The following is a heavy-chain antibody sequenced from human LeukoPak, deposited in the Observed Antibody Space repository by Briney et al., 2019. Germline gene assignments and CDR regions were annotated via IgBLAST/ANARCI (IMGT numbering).Heavy chain of an antibody. J-gene: IGHJ3*02. Sequence: PGGSLRLSCAASGFTLSSYSMNWVRQVPGKGLEWVSSISRSSAYIYYADSVKGRFTISRDNAKNSLYLQMNSLRAEDTAVYYCASFPPYMVRTDAFDIWGQGTMVTVSS. V-gene: IGHV3-21*01. CDR1: GFTLSSYS. CDR3: ASFPPYMVRTDAFDI. CDR2: ISRSSAYI. D-gene: IGHD3-10*01.